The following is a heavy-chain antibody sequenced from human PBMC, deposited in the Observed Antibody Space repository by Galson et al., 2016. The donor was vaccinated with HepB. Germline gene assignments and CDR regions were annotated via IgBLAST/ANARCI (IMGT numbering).Heavy chain of an antibody. D-gene: IGHD3-10*02. CDR1: GFIVSNDY. Sequence: SLRLSCAASGFIVSNDYMNWVRQAPGKGLEWIGEVFHSGNTNYNPSLKSRVTITVDTSKNQFTLKMPSVTAADSAVDDCARTEFGEVATTTSMVGYWGQGALVTVSS. V-gene: IGHV4-4*02. J-gene: IGHJ4*02. CDR2: VFHSGNT. CDR3: ARTEFGEVATTTSMVGY.